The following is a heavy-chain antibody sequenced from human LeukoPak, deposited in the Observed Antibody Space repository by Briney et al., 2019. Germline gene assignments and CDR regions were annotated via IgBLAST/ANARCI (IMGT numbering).Heavy chain of an antibody. J-gene: IGHJ5*02. D-gene: IGHD1-26*01. CDR3: ARDNSVGDTAWWFDP. CDR1: GYTFTGYY. CDR2: INPSGSST. Sequence: ASVKASCKASGYTFTGYYMHWVRQAPGQGLEWMGLINPSGSSTSYAQKFQGRLSLTRDMSTSTDYMELSSLRSEDTAVYYCARDNSVGDTAWWFDPWGQGTLVTVSS. V-gene: IGHV1-46*01.